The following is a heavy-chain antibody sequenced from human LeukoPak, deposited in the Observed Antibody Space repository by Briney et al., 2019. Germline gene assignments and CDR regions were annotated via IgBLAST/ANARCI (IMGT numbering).Heavy chain of an antibody. J-gene: IGHJ6*02. D-gene: IGHD1-7*01. CDR1: GFTFSSYG. CDR3: ARDKLPPYYYYGMDV. Sequence: GRSLRLSCAASGFTFSSYGMHWVRQAPGKGLEWVAVIWYDGSNKYYADSVKGRFTISRDNSKNTLYLQMNSLRAEDTAVYYCARDKLPPYYYYGMDVWGQGTTVTVSS. V-gene: IGHV3-33*01. CDR2: IWYDGSNK.